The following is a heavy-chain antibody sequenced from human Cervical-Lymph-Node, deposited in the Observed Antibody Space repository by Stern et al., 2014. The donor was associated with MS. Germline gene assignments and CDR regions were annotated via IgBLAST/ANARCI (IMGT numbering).Heavy chain of an antibody. V-gene: IGHV3-7*01. D-gene: IGHD4-11*01. CDR1: RFSFSTSW. Sequence: EEQLEESGGGLVQPGGSLKLSCAASRFSFSTSWMAWVRQVPGKGLEWVANIKEDGSVQTYLDSVKGRFAISRDNAKSSVYLQMNSLRAEDTGVYYCARDLAYSSFDFWGQGTLVTVSS. CDR3: ARDLAYSSFDF. CDR2: IKEDGSVQ. J-gene: IGHJ4*02.